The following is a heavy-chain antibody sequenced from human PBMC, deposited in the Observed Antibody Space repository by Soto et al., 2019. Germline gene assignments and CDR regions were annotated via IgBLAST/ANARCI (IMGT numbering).Heavy chain of an antibody. CDR2: IYSGGST. CDR3: TGDSRLGLGELGE. V-gene: IGHV3-66*01. CDR1: GFTVRNNY. J-gene: IGHJ4*02. D-gene: IGHD3-10*01. Sequence: GGSLRLSCAASGFTVRNNYMSWVRQAPGKGQELDSIIYSGGSTKYADSVKGRFAISRDNSKNTMYLQMNSLRAEEKTEYYYTGDSRLGLGELGEWGQGTLV.